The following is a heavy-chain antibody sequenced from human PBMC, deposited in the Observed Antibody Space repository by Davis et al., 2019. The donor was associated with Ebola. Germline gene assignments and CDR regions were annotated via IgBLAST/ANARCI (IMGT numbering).Heavy chain of an antibody. CDR1: GFSVTSTY. CDR2: IYTACTTRCT. J-gene: IGHJ4*02. D-gene: IGHD6-19*01. Sequence: GGSLRLSCAASGFSVTSTYVSWVRQAPGKGLEWVSVIYTACTTRCTDYADSVKGRFIVSRDNSKNTVFLEMNSQRAEDTAVYYCARHYSTVWYHYDYFDYWGQGVLVTVSS. CDR3: ARHYSTVWYHYDYFDY. V-gene: IGHV3-66*04.